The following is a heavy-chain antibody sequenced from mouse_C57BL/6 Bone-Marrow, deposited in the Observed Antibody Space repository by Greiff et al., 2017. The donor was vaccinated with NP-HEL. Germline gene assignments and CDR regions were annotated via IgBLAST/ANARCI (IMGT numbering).Heavy chain of an antibody. CDR1: GFNITDYY. V-gene: IGHV14-1*01. Sequence: EVQLQQSGAELVRPGASVKLSCTASGFNITDYYMHWVKQRPEQGLEWIGRIDPEDGDTEYAPKFQGKATMTADTSSNTAYLQLSSLTSEDTAVYYCTTGLRRHPYWYFDVWGTGTTVTVSS. CDR3: TTGLRRHPYWYFDV. CDR2: IDPEDGDT. J-gene: IGHJ1*03. D-gene: IGHD2-2*01.